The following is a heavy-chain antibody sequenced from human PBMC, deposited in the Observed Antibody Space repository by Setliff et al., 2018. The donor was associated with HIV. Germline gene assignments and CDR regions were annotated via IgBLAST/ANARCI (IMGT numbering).Heavy chain of an antibody. J-gene: IGHJ4*02. CDR2: INQDGSEK. CDR3: ARDVAVAGTEF. D-gene: IGHD6-19*01. CDR1: RFDFNNYW. Sequence: GGSLRLSCAASRFDFNNYWMIWVRQAPGKGLEWVAHINQDGSEKNHVDSVKGRFTISRDNARNSLYLQMNSLKADDTAVYYCARDVAVAGTEFWGQGTLVTVSS. V-gene: IGHV3-7*01.